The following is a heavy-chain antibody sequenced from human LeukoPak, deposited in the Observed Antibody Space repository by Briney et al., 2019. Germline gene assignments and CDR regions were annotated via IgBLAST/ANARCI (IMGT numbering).Heavy chain of an antibody. D-gene: IGHD2-15*01. CDR3: AKNDGWQLRYYFDY. CDR1: GYTFTSYG. CDR2: ISAYNGNT. J-gene: IGHJ4*02. V-gene: IGHV1-18*01. Sequence: ASVKVSCKASGYTFTSYGISWVRQAPGQGLEWMGWISAYNGNTNYAQKLQGRVTMTTDTSTSTAYMELRSLISDDTAVYYCAKNDGWQLRYYFDYWGQGTLVTVSS.